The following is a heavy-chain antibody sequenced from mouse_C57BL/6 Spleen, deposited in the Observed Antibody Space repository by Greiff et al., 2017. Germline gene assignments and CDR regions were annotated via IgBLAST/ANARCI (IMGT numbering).Heavy chain of an antibody. D-gene: IGHD2-1*01. J-gene: IGHJ3*01. Sequence: EPGPGLVKPSQSLSLTCSVSGYSITSGYSWNWIRQFPGNKLEWMGYISNDGSNNYNPSLKNRISITPDTSKNQFFLKLNSVTTEDTATYYCARGDYGNYWGQGTLVTVSA. CDR1: GYSITSGYS. CDR2: ISNDGSN. CDR3: ARGDYGNY. V-gene: IGHV3-6*01.